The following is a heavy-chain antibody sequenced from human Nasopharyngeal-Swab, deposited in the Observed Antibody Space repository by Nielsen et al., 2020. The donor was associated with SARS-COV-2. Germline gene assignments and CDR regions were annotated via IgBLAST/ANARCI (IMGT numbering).Heavy chain of an antibody. Sequence: SCAASGFTFSSYSMNWVRQAPGKGLEWVSSISSSSSYIYYADSVKGRFTISRDNAKNSLYLQMNSLRAEDTAVYYCARSSPLGYCSSTSCYGPDDYWGQGTLVTVSS. D-gene: IGHD2-2*01. V-gene: IGHV3-21*01. CDR3: ARSSPLGYCSSTSCYGPDDY. CDR2: ISSSSSYI. J-gene: IGHJ4*02. CDR1: GFTFSSYS.